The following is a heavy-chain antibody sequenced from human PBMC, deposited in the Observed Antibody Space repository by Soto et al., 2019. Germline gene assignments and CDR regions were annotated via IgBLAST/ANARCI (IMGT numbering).Heavy chain of an antibody. CDR3: ARASSSPKSHYYYYGMDV. Sequence: QVQLVQSGAEVKKPGSSVKVSCKASGGTFSSYAISWVRQAPGQGLEWMGGIIPILGTANYAQKFQGRVTITADESTSTAYMELSSLRSEDTAVYYCARASSSPKSHYYYYGMDVWGQGTTVTVSS. CDR1: GGTFSSYA. V-gene: IGHV1-69*01. D-gene: IGHD6-6*01. J-gene: IGHJ6*02. CDR2: IIPILGTA.